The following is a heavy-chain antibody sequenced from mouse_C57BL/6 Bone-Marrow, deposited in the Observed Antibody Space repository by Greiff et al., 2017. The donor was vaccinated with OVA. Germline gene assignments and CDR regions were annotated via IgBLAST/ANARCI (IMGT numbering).Heavy chain of an antibody. D-gene: IGHD2-2*01. CDR3: ARCGYDRRDYYAMDY. CDR2: IYPRSGNT. CDR1: GYNFTSYG. J-gene: IGHJ4*01. V-gene: IGHV1-81*01. Sequence: VKLQESGAELARPGASVKLSCKASGYNFTSYGISWVKQRTGQGLEGIGEIYPRSGNTYYNEKFKGKATLTADQSSSTEYMELRSLTSEDSAVYVCARCGYDRRDYYAMDYWGQGTSVTVSS.